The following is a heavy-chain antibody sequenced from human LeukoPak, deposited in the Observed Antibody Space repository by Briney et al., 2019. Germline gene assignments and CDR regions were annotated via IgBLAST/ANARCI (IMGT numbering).Heavy chain of an antibody. D-gene: IGHD3-10*01. CDR1: GYTFTGYY. V-gene: IGHV1-8*02. J-gene: IGHJ6*03. CDR2: INPNSGNT. CDR3: AXGSXTPYYYXDV. Sequence: SVKXXXKASGYTFTGYYMHWVRQAPGQGLEWMGWINPNSGNTGYAQKFQGRVTITRNTSISTAYMELSSLRSEDTAVYYCAXGSXTPYYYXDVWGKGTXVTISS.